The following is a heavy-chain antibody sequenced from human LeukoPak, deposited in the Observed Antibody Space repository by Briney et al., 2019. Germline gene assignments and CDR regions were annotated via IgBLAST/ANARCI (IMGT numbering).Heavy chain of an antibody. CDR1: GGSFSGYY. Sequence: SETLSLTCAVYGGSFSGYYWSWIRQPPGKGLEWIGEINHSGSTNYNPSLKSRVTISVDTSKNQFSLKLSSVTAADTAVYYCARGSEDISGYYPQYWGQGTLVTVSS. CDR2: INHSGST. D-gene: IGHD3-22*01. J-gene: IGHJ1*01. CDR3: ARGSEDISGYYPQY. V-gene: IGHV4-34*01.